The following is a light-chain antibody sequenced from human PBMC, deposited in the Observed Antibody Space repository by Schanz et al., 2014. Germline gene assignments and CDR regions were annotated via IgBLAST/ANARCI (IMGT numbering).Light chain of an antibody. CDR3: CSYAGSYTPNWV. V-gene: IGLV2-14*01. J-gene: IGLJ3*02. Sequence: QSALTQPASVSGSPGQSITISCTGTSSDVGGYNYVSWYQQHPGKAPKLMIYDVSNRPSGVSGRFSGSKSGNTASLTISGLQAEDEADYYCCSYAGSYTPNWVFGGGTKLTVL. CDR2: DVS. CDR1: SSDVGGYNY.